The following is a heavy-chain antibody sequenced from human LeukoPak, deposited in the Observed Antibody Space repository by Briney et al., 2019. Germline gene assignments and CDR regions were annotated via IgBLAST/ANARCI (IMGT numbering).Heavy chain of an antibody. V-gene: IGHV4-61*02. CDR1: GASISSGNSY. Sequence: SQTLSLTCTVSGASISSGNSYWGWIRQPAGKGLEWIGRIYTSGRTNLNPALKSRVTLSLDTSKNQFSLNLTSVAAADTAVYYCVRGHNSGWSDFDYWGLGTLVTVSS. CDR2: IYTSGRT. CDR3: VRGHNSGWSDFDY. J-gene: IGHJ4*02. D-gene: IGHD6-19*01.